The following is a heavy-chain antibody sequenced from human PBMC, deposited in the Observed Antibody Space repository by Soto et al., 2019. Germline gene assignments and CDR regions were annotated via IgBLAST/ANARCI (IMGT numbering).Heavy chain of an antibody. CDR1: GITLSDNY. CDR3: ASAKWSLDY. J-gene: IGHJ4*02. CDR2: ISNSDYTT. D-gene: IGHD2-8*01. V-gene: IGHV3-11*01. Sequence: QVHLVASGGGLVKPGGSLRLSCVASGITLSDNYMTWIRKAPGKGLEWLSYISNSDYTTYYADSVKGRFTISRDNAKNSLYLQLNALRVEDTAVYYCASAKWSLDYLGQGILVTVSS.